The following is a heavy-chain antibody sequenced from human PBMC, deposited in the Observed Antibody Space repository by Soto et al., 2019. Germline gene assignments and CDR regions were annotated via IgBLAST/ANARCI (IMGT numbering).Heavy chain of an antibody. CDR3: ARHVMTGPYNYYCSGLDV. D-gene: IGHD3-9*01. CDR2: IYYSGTT. CDR1: GYSISSSNW. J-gene: IGHJ6*02. Sequence: SETLSLTCAVSGYSISSSNWWGWIRQPPGKGLEWIGYIYYSGTTYYNPSLKSRVTMSVDTSKNQFSLKLTSVTAVDTAVYYCARHVMTGPYNYYCSGLDVCGQGTAVT. V-gene: IGHV4-28*01.